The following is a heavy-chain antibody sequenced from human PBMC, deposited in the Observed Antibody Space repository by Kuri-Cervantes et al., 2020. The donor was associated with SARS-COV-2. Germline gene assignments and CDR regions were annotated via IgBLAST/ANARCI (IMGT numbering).Heavy chain of an antibody. CDR2: INYSGTT. J-gene: IGHJ1*01. V-gene: IGHV4-34*01. Sequence: GSLRLSCGVYGGSFSNFHWNWVRQPPGKGLEWIGEINYSGTTNYNPSLKSRVTISVDTSKNQFSLNLTSVTAADTAVYYCVAAILGVDTGYFQHWGQGTLVTVSS. D-gene: IGHD3-3*01. CDR1: GGSFSNFH. CDR3: VAAILGVDTGYFQH.